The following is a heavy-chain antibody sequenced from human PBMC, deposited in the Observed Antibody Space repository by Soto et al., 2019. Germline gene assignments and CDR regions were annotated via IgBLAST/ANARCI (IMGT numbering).Heavy chain of an antibody. CDR1: GFTFSSYA. CDR2: ISVSGSE. CDR3: AKDEYYFGSGSYFNGLNYFDY. J-gene: IGHJ4*02. Sequence: PGGSLRLSCTASGFTFSSYAMSWVRQAPGKGLEWVSTISVSGSEYYAGSVKGRFTISRDNSKNTLNLQMNGLRAEDTAVYYCAKDEYYFGSGSYFNGLNYFDYWGQGTLVTVS. D-gene: IGHD3-10*01. V-gene: IGHV3-23*01.